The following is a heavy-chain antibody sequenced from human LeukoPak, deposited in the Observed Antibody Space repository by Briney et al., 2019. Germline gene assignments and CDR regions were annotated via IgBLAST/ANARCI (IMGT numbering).Heavy chain of an antibody. D-gene: IGHD2-21*01. CDR1: GYTLTELS. Sequence: ASVKVSCKVSGYTLTELSMHWVRQAPGKGLEWMGGFDPEDGETIYAQKFQGRVTMTEDTSTDTAYMELSSLRSEDTAVYYCAKDRTDSDSDHFDYWGQGTLVTVSS. CDR3: AKDRTDSDSDHFDY. J-gene: IGHJ4*02. CDR2: FDPEDGET. V-gene: IGHV1-24*01.